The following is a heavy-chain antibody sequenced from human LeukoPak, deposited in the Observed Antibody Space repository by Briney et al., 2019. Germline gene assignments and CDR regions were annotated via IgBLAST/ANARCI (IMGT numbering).Heavy chain of an antibody. Sequence: GGSLRLSCAASGFTFSSYSMNWVRQAPGKGLEWVSSISSSSSYIYYADSVKGRFTISRDNAKNSLYLQMNSLRAEDTAVYYCARLSAMVRGPEDIFYFEYWGLGTLVTVSS. J-gene: IGHJ4*02. V-gene: IGHV3-21*01. CDR1: GFTFSSYS. CDR2: ISSSSSYI. D-gene: IGHD3-10*01. CDR3: ARLSAMVRGPEDIFYFEY.